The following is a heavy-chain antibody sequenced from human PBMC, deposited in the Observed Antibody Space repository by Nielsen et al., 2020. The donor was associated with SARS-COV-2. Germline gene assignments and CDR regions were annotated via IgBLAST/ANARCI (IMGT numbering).Heavy chain of an antibody. Sequence: GGSLRLSCAASGFSFRTSWMNWVRQGPGKRLEWVANINPDGSMKRHVDSVMGRFTISRDNARDSLYLQMNNLRAEDTAIYYCLQGEASWGQGTLVTVSS. V-gene: IGHV3-7*05. J-gene: IGHJ5*02. CDR1: GFSFRTSW. CDR2: INPDGSMK. D-gene: IGHD3-10*01. CDR3: LQGEAS.